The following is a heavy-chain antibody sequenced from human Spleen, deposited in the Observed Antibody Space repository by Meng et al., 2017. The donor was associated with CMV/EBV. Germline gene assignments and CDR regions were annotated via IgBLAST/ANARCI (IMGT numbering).Heavy chain of an antibody. CDR3: ATSVQGWLVQWFDP. CDR1: GGLVSSGSYY. J-gene: IGHJ5*02. Sequence: GSLRLSCTVSGGLVSSGSYYWNWIRQSPGKGLEWIGNIYYSGSTNYNPSLKSRITMSVDTSKNQFSLKLSSATAADTAVYYCATSVQGWLVQWFDPWGQGTLVTVSS. V-gene: IGHV4-61*01. D-gene: IGHD6-19*01. CDR2: IYYSGST.